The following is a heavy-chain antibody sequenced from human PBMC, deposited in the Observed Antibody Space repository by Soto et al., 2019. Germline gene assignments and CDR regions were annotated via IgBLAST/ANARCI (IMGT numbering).Heavy chain of an antibody. D-gene: IGHD4-17*01. CDR1: GWSSSGYY. J-gene: IGHJ4*02. CDR3: ARAYGGNVFDY. Sequence: PPETLSLTSAVYGWSSSGYYWSWIRQPPGKGLEWIGEINHSGSTNYNPSFKSRVTISVDTSKNQFSLKLISVTAADTAVYYCARAYGGNVFDYWGQGTLVS. V-gene: IGHV4-34*01. CDR2: INHSGST.